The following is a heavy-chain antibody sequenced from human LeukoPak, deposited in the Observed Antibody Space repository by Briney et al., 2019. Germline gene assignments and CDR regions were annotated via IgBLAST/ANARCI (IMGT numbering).Heavy chain of an antibody. D-gene: IGHD2-2*01. CDR1: DGSMGTYY. CDR2: IYYSGST. J-gene: IGHJ4*01. V-gene: IGHV4-59*08. CDR3: ARGRLGRQHASFFDS. Sequence: SETLSLTCSVSDGSMGTYYRGWIRQPPGKRLEWIGYIYYSGSTTYNPSFKSRVTVSIDTSKNQFSLKLTSMTAADTAVYYCARGRLGRQHASFFDSWGHGTLVTVSS.